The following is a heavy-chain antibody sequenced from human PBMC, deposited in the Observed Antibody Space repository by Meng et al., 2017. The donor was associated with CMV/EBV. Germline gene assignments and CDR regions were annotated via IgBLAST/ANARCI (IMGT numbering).Heavy chain of an antibody. V-gene: IGHV3-23*01. CDR1: GFTFSSYA. CDR3: ARAALWSGSIWFDP. Sequence: GESLKISCAASGFTFSSYAMSWVRQAPGKGLEWVSAISGSGGSTYYADSVKGRFTISRDNSKNTLYLQMNSLRAEDTAVYYCARAALWSGSIWFDPWGQGTLVTVSS. D-gene: IGHD3-3*01. J-gene: IGHJ5*02. CDR2: ISGSGGST.